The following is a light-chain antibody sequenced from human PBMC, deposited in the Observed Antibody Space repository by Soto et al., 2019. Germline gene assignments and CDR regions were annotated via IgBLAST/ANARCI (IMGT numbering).Light chain of an antibody. V-gene: IGKV1-9*01. J-gene: IGKJ2*01. CDR1: QGIDSN. CDR3: QQLNTYPRT. CDR2: AAF. Sequence: DIQLTQSPSFLSASVGDRVIITCRASQGIDSNLAWYQQKPGQAPKLLIYAAFNLQNEVPSRFSGSGSGTEFTLTISSLQPEDFATYYCQQLNTYPRTFGQGTKLDIK.